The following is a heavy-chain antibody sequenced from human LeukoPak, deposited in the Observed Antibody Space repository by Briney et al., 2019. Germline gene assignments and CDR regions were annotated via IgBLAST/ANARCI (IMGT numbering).Heavy chain of an antibody. V-gene: IGHV4-59*01. CDR3: ARGKKGYSYGTNFDY. Sequence: PSETLSLTCTVSGGSISSYYWSWIRQPPGKGLEWIGYIYYSGSTNYNPSLKSRVTISVDTSKNQFSLKLSSVTAADTAVYYCARGKKGYSYGTNFDYWGQGTLVTVSS. J-gene: IGHJ4*02. CDR1: GGSISSYY. CDR2: IYYSGST. D-gene: IGHD5-18*01.